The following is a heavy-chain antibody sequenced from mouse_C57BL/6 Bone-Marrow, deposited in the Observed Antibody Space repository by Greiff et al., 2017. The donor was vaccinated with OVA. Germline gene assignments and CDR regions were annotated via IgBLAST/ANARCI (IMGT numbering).Heavy chain of an antibody. CDR3: FYYDYDGYWYFDV. D-gene: IGHD2-4*01. Sequence: VKLQESGAELVKPGASVKLSCKASGYTFTSYWMQWVKQRPGQGLEWIGEIDPSDSYTNYNQKFKGKAPLTVDTSSSTAYMQLSSLTSEDSAVYYCFYYDYDGYWYFDVWGTGTTVTVSS. V-gene: IGHV1-50*01. CDR2: IDPSDSYT. J-gene: IGHJ1*03. CDR1: GYTFTSYW.